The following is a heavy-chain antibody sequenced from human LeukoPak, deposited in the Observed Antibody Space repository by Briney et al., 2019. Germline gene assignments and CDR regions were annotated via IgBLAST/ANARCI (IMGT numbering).Heavy chain of an antibody. CDR3: AVITSRDAFDI. CDR2: IYYSGST. V-gene: IGHV4-59*01. D-gene: IGHD3-16*02. CDR1: GGSIRNYY. Sequence: PSETLSLTCTVSGGSIRNYYWSWIRQPPGKGLEWIGYIYYSGSTNYNPSLKSRVTISVDTSKNQFSLKLSSVTAADTAVYYCAVITSRDAFDIWGQGTMVTVSS. J-gene: IGHJ3*02.